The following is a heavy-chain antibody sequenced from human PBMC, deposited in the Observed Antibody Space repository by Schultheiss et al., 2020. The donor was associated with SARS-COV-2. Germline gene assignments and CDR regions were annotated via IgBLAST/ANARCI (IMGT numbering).Heavy chain of an antibody. CDR3: ARGADSSGYYPNYYYYGMDV. CDR1: GFTFSSYA. V-gene: IGHV3-30*04. CDR2: ISYDGSNK. J-gene: IGHJ6*02. Sequence: GESLKISCAASGFTFSSYAMHWVRQAPGKGLEWVAVISYDGSNKYYADSVKGRFTISRDNSKNTLYLQMNSLRAEDTAVYYCARGADSSGYYPNYYYYGMDVWGQGTTVTVSS. D-gene: IGHD3-22*01.